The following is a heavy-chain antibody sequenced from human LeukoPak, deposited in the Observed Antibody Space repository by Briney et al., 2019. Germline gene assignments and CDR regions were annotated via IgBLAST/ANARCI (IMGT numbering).Heavy chain of an antibody. J-gene: IGHJ4*02. D-gene: IGHD6-19*01. CDR1: GFTFDDYA. V-gene: IGHV3-43*02. CDR2: ITGDGGST. CDR3: AKEGPIAVAAYFDY. Sequence: GGSLRLSCAASGFTFDDYAMHWVRRAPGKGVEWGSLITGDGGSTYYADSVKGRFTISRDNSKNSLYLQLNSLRTEDTALYYCAKEGPIAVAAYFDYWGQGTLVTVSS.